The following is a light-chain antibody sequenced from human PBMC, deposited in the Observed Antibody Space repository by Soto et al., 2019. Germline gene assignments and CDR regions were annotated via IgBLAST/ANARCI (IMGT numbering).Light chain of an antibody. CDR3: QPYYSYPLIT. V-gene: IGKV1-8*01. J-gene: IGKJ4*01. CDR1: QGISSY. Sequence: AIRMTQSPSSLSASTGDRVTITCRASQGISSYLSCYQQKPGKAPKLLIYAASTLQSGVPSRFSGSASGTDFTLTISCLQSEAFATYYCQPYYSYPLITSGRGTKVEIK. CDR2: AAS.